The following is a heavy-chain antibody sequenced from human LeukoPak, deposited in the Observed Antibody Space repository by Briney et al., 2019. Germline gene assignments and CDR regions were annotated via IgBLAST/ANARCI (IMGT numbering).Heavy chain of an antibody. J-gene: IGHJ4*02. V-gene: IGHV3-66*01. CDR3: ARDNPNYCSTTCCSGGSDY. CDR2: IYSGGST. CDR1: GFSVSSAY. Sequence: GGSLRLSCAASGFSVSSAYMSWVRQAPGKGLEWVSIIYSGGSTSYADSVKGGFTISRDNSKNTLYLQMNSLRVEDTALYYCARDNPNYCSTTCCSGGSDYWGQGTLVTVSS. D-gene: IGHD2-2*01.